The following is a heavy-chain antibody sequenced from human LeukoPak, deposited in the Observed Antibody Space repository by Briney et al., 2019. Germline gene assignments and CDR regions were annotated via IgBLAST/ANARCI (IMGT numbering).Heavy chain of an antibody. D-gene: IGHD5-18*01. V-gene: IGHV3-30*18. Sequence: RGSLRLSCAASGFTFSSYGMHWVRQAPGKGLEWVAVISYDGSNKYYADSVKGRFTISRDNSKNTLYLQMNSLRAEDTAVYYCAKVGSYGYYYYYGMDVWGQGTTVTVSS. CDR1: GFTFSSYG. CDR3: AKVGSYGYYYYYGMDV. CDR2: ISYDGSNK. J-gene: IGHJ6*02.